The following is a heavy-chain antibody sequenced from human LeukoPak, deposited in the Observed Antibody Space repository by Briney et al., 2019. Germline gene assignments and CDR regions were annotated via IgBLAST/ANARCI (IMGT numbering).Heavy chain of an antibody. J-gene: IGHJ4*02. V-gene: IGHV4-34*01. D-gene: IGHD3-22*01. CDR1: GGSSSGYY. CDR2: INHSGST. Sequence: SETLSLTCAVYGGSSSGYYWSWIRQPPGKGLEWIGEINHSGSTNYNPSLKSRVTISVDTSKNQFSLKLSSVTAADTAVYYCARPKRRMKNYDSSGYSYDYWGQGTLVTVSS. CDR3: ARPKRRMKNYDSSGYSYDY.